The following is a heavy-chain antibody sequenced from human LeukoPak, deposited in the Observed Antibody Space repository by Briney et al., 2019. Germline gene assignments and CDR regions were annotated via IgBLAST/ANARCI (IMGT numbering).Heavy chain of an antibody. CDR2: ITATGRDT. CDR3: AKGTLGSCSGAACYEFDN. Sequence: GGSLRLSRAASAFSFSTYAMNWVRQAPGKRLEWVSSITATGRDTYYALSVKGRITISRDNSKNTLYLQMNSLRADDTALYYCAKGTLGSCSGAACYEFDNWGQGTLVTVSS. D-gene: IGHD2-2*01. V-gene: IGHV3-23*01. J-gene: IGHJ4*02. CDR1: AFSFSTYA.